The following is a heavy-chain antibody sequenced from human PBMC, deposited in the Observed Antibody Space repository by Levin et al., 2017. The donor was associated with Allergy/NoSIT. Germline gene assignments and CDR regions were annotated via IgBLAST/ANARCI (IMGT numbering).Heavy chain of an antibody. J-gene: IGHJ4*02. D-gene: IGHD6-13*01. CDR3: ARGYTTSWYRLRGTRYFDS. Sequence: SETLSLTCAVYGGSFSGYYWSWIRQPPGKGLEWVGEINHSGSTNYNSSLKSRINITTDTSKNQFSLKLTSVTAADTAVYYCARGYTTSWYRLRGTRYFDSWGQGTLVTVSS. CDR2: INHSGST. CDR1: GGSFSGYY. V-gene: IGHV4-34*01.